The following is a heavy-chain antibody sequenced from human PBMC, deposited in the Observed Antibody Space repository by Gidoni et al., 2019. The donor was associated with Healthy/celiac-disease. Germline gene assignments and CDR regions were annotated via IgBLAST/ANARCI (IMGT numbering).Heavy chain of an antibody. V-gene: IGHV4-39*01. Sequence: QLQLQESGPGLVKPSETLSLTCTVSGGSISSSSYYWCWIRQPPGKGLEWIGSIYYSGSTYYNPSLKSRVTISVDTSKNQFSLKLSSVTAADTAVYYCALGLGYCSSTSCRPYYYGMDVWGQGTTVTVSS. CDR1: GGSISSSSYY. CDR3: ALGLGYCSSTSCRPYYYGMDV. J-gene: IGHJ6*02. D-gene: IGHD2-2*01. CDR2: IYYSGST.